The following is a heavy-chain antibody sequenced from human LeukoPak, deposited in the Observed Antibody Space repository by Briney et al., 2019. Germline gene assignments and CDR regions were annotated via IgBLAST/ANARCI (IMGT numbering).Heavy chain of an antibody. CDR1: GFTFSSYA. V-gene: IGHV3-30-3*01. CDR2: ISNDGSNK. Sequence: PGGSLRLSCAASGFTFSSYAMHWVRQAPGKGLEWVAVISNDGSNKYYADSVKGRFTISRDNSKNTLYLQMNSLRAEDTAVYYCARATMVVVVIPTSFDYWGQGTLVTVSS. CDR3: ARATMVVVVIPTSFDY. D-gene: IGHD3-22*01. J-gene: IGHJ4*02.